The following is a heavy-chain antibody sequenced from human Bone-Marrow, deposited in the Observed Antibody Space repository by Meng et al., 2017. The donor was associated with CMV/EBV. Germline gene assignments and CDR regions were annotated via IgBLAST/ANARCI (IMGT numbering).Heavy chain of an antibody. V-gene: IGHV3-48*03. D-gene: IGHD2-2*01. CDR2: ISSSGSTI. Sequence: GGSLRLSCAASGFTLSSYEMNWVRQAPGKGLEWVSYISSSGSTIYYADSVKGRFTISRDNAKNSLYLQMNSLRAEDTAVYYCARDRADIVVVPPSYYYGMDVWGQGTTVTVSS. J-gene: IGHJ6*02. CDR3: ARDRADIVVVPPSYYYGMDV. CDR1: GFTLSSYE.